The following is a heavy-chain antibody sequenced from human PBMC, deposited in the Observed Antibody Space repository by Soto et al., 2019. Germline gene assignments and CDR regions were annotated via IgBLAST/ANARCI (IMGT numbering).Heavy chain of an antibody. D-gene: IGHD6-19*01. CDR3: ARQSGGWYNWFDP. V-gene: IGHV4-4*02. CDR1: GDSINNIYW. CDR2: IHESGSI. Sequence: SSETLSLTCAVSGDSINNIYWWGWVRQPPGKRLEWIGEIHESGSIYYNPSLKSRVTISVDTSKNQFSLKLSSVTAAETAVYYCARQSGGWYNWFDPWGQGTLVTVSS. J-gene: IGHJ5*02.